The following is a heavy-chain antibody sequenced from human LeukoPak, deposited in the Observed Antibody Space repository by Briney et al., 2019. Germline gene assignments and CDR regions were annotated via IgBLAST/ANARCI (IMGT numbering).Heavy chain of an antibody. D-gene: IGHD4-17*01. V-gene: IGHV3-73*01. CDR3: TSSTVTPFDY. CDR2: IRSKANSYAT. J-gene: IGHJ4*02. CDR1: GFTFSGSA. Sequence: PGGSLKLSCEASGFTFSGSAMHWVRQASGQGLEWVGRIRSKANSYATVYAASVKGRFTISRDDSKNTAYLQMNSLKTDDTAVYYCTSSTVTPFDYWGQGTLVTVSS.